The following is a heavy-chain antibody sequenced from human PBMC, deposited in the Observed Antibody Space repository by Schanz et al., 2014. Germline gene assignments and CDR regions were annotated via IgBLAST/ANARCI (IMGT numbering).Heavy chain of an antibody. CDR3: ARKVVATIGGYYDN. D-gene: IGHD5-12*01. CDR1: GFTFSSYW. Sequence: EVHLLESGGGLVPPGGSLRLSCAASGFTFSSYWMHWVRQDPGKGLVWVARINSVGSNTDYADSVRGRFTISRDNAENTLFLQMNSLRAEDTAVYYCARKVVATIGGYYDNWGQGTLVIVSS. V-gene: IGHV3-74*02. CDR2: INSVGSNT. J-gene: IGHJ4*02.